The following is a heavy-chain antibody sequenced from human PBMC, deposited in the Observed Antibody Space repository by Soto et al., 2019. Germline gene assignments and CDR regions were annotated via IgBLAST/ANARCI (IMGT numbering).Heavy chain of an antibody. D-gene: IGHD3-3*01. J-gene: IGHJ6*03. CDR1: DGSSSSISYY. CDR2: IYYSGST. Sequence: TSSVVDGSSSSISYYRGWNHQPPGKGLEWIGSIYYSGSTYYNPSLKSRVTISVDTSKNQFSLKLSSVTAADTAVYYCARLRGSSWSGYYYYMDVWGKGTTVTVSS. CDR3: ARLRGSSWSGYYYYMDV. V-gene: IGHV4-39*01.